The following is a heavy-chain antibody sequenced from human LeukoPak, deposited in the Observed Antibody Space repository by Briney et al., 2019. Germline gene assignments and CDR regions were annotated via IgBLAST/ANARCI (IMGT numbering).Heavy chain of an antibody. V-gene: IGHV3-66*02. Sequence: GGSLRLSCAASGFTFSRNYMNWVRQAPGKGLEWVSIIHSVGTTYYSDYVKGRCTISRDYSKNTLYLQMNSLRVEDTAVYYCARSTRALVPTADDAFDIWGQGTMVTVSS. D-gene: IGHD2-2*01. J-gene: IGHJ3*02. CDR3: ARSTRALVPTADDAFDI. CDR2: IHSVGTT. CDR1: GFTFSRNY.